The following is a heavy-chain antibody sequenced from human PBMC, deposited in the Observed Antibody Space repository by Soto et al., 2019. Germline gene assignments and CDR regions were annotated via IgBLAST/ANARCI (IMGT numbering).Heavy chain of an antibody. D-gene: IGHD6-19*01. CDR3: AKGGSSGWFYFDF. CDR2: TPGSGGSA. Sequence: GGSLRLSCAASGFTFGTYAMNWVRQAPGKGLEWVSSTPGSGGSAHYADSVRGRFTISRDNSKNPVYLQLDSLRPEDSAIYYCAKGGSSGWFYFDFWGQGTQVTVSS. CDR1: GFTFGTYA. J-gene: IGHJ4*02. V-gene: IGHV3-23*01.